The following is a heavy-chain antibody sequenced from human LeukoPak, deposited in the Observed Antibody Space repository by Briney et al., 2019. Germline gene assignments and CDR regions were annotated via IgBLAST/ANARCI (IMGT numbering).Heavy chain of an antibody. CDR3: ARRGFSDSRGFYPDFDY. J-gene: IGHJ4*02. D-gene: IGHD3-22*01. CDR1: GFTFIDYY. V-gene: IGHV3-72*01. Sequence: GGSLRLSCAASGFTFIDYYMDWVRQAPGKGLEWVGRSRKKAKSYSTEYAAPVKGRFTISRDESKNSMYLQMNSLKTEDTAVYFCARRGFSDSRGFYPDFDYWGRGTLVTVSS. CDR2: SRKKAKSYST.